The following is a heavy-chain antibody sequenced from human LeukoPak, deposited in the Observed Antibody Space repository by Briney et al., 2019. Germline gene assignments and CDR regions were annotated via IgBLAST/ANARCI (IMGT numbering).Heavy chain of an antibody. Sequence: PSQTLSLTCTVSGGSISSGSYYWSWVRQPAGKGLEWIGRIYTSGSTNYNPSLKSRVTISVDTSKNQFSLKLSSVTAADTAVYYCARSGAIVGATVPYYYMDVWGKGTTVTVSS. CDR2: IYTSGST. V-gene: IGHV4-61*02. J-gene: IGHJ6*03. D-gene: IGHD1-26*01. CDR3: ARSGAIVGATVPYYYMDV. CDR1: GGSISSGSYY.